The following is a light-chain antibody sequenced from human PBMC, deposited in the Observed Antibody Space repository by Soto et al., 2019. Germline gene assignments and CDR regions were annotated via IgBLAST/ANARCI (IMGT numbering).Light chain of an antibody. CDR2: DAS. Sequence: EIQMTQSPSSLSASVGDTVTITCQASQDISHYLNWYQQKPGKALKLLIYDASNLHPGVPSRFRGSGSGTEFSFNITSLQPEDVATYYCQQYDDLPITFGQGTKVDIK. CDR3: QQYDDLPIT. V-gene: IGKV1-33*01. J-gene: IGKJ1*01. CDR1: QDISHY.